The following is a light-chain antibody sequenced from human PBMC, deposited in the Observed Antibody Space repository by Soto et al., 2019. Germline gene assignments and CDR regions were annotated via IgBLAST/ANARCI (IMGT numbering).Light chain of an antibody. Sequence: QSALTQPASVSGSPGQSITISCTGTSSDVGYYNYVSWYQQHPGNAPKLMIYDVRNRPSGVSNRFSGSKSGNTASLTISGLQAEDEADYYCSSYTSSSTYVFGTGTKLTVL. CDR1: SSDVGYYNY. CDR2: DVR. J-gene: IGLJ1*01. V-gene: IGLV2-14*03. CDR3: SSYTSSSTYV.